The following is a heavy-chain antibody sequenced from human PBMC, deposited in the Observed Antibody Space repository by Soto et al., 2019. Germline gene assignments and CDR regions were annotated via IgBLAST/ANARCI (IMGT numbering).Heavy chain of an antibody. J-gene: IGHJ4*02. CDR3: ATGMGNPSYFAY. V-gene: IGHV3-23*01. CDR1: GFTFSAFS. D-gene: IGHD7-27*01. CDR2: VSGTSFTI. Sequence: EVQFLESGGGLIQPGGSLRLSCAASGFTFSAFSMSWVRQTPGKGLEWVSIVSGTSFTIEYADSVKGRFTISRDNSKNILYLQMNNLRAEDTAVYNCATGMGNPSYFAYWGQGTQVTVSS.